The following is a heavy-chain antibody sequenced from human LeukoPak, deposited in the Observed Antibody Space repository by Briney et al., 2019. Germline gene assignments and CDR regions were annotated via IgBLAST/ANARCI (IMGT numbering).Heavy chain of an antibody. D-gene: IGHD2-15*01. CDR2: ISSSSSTI. CDR3: ARYCSGGSCLERSDRPDY. CDR1: GFTFSSYS. V-gene: IGHV3-48*01. J-gene: IGHJ4*02. Sequence: GGSLRLSCAASGFTFSSYSMNWVRQAPGKGLEWVSSISSSSSTIYYADSVKGRFTISRDNAKNSLYLQMNSLRAEDTAVYYCARYCSGGSCLERSDRPDYWGQGTLVTVSS.